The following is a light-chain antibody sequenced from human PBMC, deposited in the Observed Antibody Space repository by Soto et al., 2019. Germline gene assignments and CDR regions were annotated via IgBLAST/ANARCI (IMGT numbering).Light chain of an antibody. J-gene: IGLJ1*01. CDR1: SSDVESYNL. CDR3: CSYAGSYTFYV. CDR2: DVS. Sequence: VLAQPASVSGSPGQSITISCTGTSSDVESYNLVSWYQQHPGKAPKVMIYDVSKRPSGVPDRFSGSKSGNTASLTLSGLQAEDEADYYCCSYAGSYTFYVFGTGTKVTVL. V-gene: IGLV2-11*01.